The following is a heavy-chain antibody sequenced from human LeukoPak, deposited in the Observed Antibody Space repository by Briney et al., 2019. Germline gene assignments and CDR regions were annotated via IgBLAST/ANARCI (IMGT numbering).Heavy chain of an antibody. V-gene: IGHV3-7*01. CDR2: IKKDGSEK. Sequence: QAGGSLRLSCAASGFTFNIYSMTWVRQAPGKGLEWVANIKKDGSEKYYVDSVKGRFTISRDNAKNSLYLQMNSLRAEDTAVYYCARDQWYSSSDFWGQGTLVTVSS. D-gene: IGHD6-6*01. CDR1: GFTFNIYS. J-gene: IGHJ4*02. CDR3: ARDQWYSSSDF.